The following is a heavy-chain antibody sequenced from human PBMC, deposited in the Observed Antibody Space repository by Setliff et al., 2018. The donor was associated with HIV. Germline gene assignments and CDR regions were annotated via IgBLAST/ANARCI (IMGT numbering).Heavy chain of an antibody. CDR1: GYTFTGYA. D-gene: IGHD2-2*01. CDR3: ARDFGGYCSSMSCPGLFDP. V-gene: IGHV1-18*03. Sequence: ASVKVSCKASGYTFTGYAISWVRQAPGQGLEWLGWISAYNGDTNYAQKVQGRVSMTIDTSTSTAYMELRSLRSDDMAVYYCARDFGGYCSSMSCPGLFDPWGQGTLVTVSS. CDR2: ISAYNGDT. J-gene: IGHJ5*02.